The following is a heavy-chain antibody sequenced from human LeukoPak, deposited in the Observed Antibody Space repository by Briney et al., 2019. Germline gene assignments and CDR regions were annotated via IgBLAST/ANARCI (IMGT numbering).Heavy chain of an antibody. CDR1: GFTFSSYG. CDR3: ARGMVVTAPAETFDY. J-gene: IGHJ4*02. V-gene: IGHV3-30*03. CDR2: ISYDGSNK. D-gene: IGHD2-21*02. Sequence: PGRSLRLSCAASGFTFSSYGMHWVRQAPGKGLEWVAVISYDGSNKYYADSVKGRFTISRDNSKNTLYLQMNSLRAEDTAVYYCARGMVVTAPAETFDYWGQGTLVTVSS.